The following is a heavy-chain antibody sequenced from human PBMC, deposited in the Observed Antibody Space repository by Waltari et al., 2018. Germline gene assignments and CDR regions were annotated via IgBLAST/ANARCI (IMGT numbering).Heavy chain of an antibody. CDR3: ATDLWVAGRFSDY. V-gene: IGHV1-24*01. CDR2: LEPEEGET. CDR1: GYPLTELS. D-gene: IGHD6-19*01. J-gene: IGHJ4*02. Sequence: QVQLVQSGAAVKKPGASVKVSCKVSGYPLTELSMHWVRQAPGKGREWMGGLEPEEGETIYEQKFQGRVTRTEDTSTDTAYMELSSLRSEDTAVYYCATDLWVAGRFSDYWGQGILVTVSS.